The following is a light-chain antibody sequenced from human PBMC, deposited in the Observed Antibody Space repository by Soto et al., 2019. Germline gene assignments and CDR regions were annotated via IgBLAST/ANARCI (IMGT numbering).Light chain of an antibody. CDR1: SSNIGTNY. V-gene: IGLV1-51*01. CDR3: ETWDDSLPGAV. Sequence: QSVLTQPPSVSAAPGQKVTISCSGSSSNIGTNYVSWYQQLPGTVPTLLIYDNNKRPSEIPDRYSASKSGTSATLDITGLQFGGEADYYCETWDDSLPGAVFGEGTKLTVL. J-gene: IGLJ2*01. CDR2: DNN.